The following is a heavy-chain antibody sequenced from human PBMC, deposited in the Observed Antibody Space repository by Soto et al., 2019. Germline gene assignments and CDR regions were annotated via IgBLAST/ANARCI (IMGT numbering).Heavy chain of an antibody. V-gene: IGHV3-30-3*01. CDR1: GFTFSSYA. J-gene: IGHJ4*02. CDR3: SMVRGVYGYADY. CDR2: ISYDGSNK. Sequence: GGSLRLSCAASGFTFSSYAMHWVRQAPGKGLEWVAVISYDGSNKYYADSVKGRFTISRDNSKNTLYLQMNSLRAEDTAVYYCSMVRGVYGYADYWGQGTLVTVSS. D-gene: IGHD3-10*01.